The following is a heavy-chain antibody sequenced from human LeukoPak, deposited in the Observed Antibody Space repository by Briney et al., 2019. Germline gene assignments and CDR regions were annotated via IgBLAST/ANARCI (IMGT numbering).Heavy chain of an antibody. CDR3: ARETPLYYDILTGYDAFDI. Sequence: PGGSLRLSCAASGFTFGSYEMNWVRQAPGKGLEWVSYISSSGSTIYYADSVKGRFTISRDNAKNSLYLQMNSLRAEDTAVYYCARETPLYYDILTGYDAFDIWDQGTMVTVSS. CDR1: GFTFGSYE. J-gene: IGHJ3*02. CDR2: ISSSGSTI. V-gene: IGHV3-48*03. D-gene: IGHD3-9*01.